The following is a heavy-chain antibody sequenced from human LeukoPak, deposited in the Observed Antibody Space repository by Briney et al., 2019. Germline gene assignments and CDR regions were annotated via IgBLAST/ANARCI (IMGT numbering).Heavy chain of an antibody. J-gene: IGHJ4*02. D-gene: IGHD3-3*01. CDR3: ARTYYDFWSGYYTGFDY. Sequence: GGSLRLSCAASGFTFSSYWMSWVRQAPGKGLEWVANIKQDGSEKYYVDSVKGRFTITRDNAKNSLYLQMNSLRAEDTAVYYCARTYYDFWSGYYTGFDYWGQGTLVTVSS. V-gene: IGHV3-7*01. CDR2: IKQDGSEK. CDR1: GFTFSSYW.